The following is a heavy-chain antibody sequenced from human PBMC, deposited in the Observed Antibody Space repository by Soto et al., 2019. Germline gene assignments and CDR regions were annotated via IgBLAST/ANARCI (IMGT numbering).Heavy chain of an antibody. CDR1: GFTFSSYA. Sequence: EVQLLESGGGLVQPGGSLRLSCAASGFTFSSYAMSWVRQAPGKGLEWVSAISGSGGSTYYADSVKGRFTISRDNSKNTLYLQMNSLRAEDTAVYYCAKGQDIVLMVYAMDPNWFDPWGQGTLVTVSS. J-gene: IGHJ5*02. CDR2: ISGSGGST. V-gene: IGHV3-23*01. D-gene: IGHD2-8*01. CDR3: AKGQDIVLMVYAMDPNWFDP.